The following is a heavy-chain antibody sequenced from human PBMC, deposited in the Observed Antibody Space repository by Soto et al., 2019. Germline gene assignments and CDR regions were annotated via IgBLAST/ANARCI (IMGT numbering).Heavy chain of an antibody. Sequence: SETLSLTCAVYCGSFSGYYWSWIRQPPGKGLEWIGEINHSGSTNYNPSLKSRVTISVDTSKNQFSLKLSSVTAADTAVYYCARMGSGYYNYYYGMDVWGQGTTVTVSS. CDR3: ARMGSGYYNYYYGMDV. V-gene: IGHV4-34*01. D-gene: IGHD3-3*01. J-gene: IGHJ6*02. CDR1: CGSFSGYY. CDR2: INHSGST.